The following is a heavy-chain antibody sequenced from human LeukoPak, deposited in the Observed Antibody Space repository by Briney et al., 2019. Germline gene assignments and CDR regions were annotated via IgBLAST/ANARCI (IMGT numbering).Heavy chain of an antibody. V-gene: IGHV3-7*01. CDR1: GFAFTDYW. CDR3: ARGGGAHY. CDR2: IKQDGSDK. J-gene: IGHJ4*02. D-gene: IGHD3-16*01. Sequence: HPGGSLRLSCVASGFAFTDYWMTWVRQAPGKGLEWVANIKQDGSDKYYVDSVKGRFTISRVNAKNSLYLQMNSLRAEDTAVYYCARGGGAHYWGQGTLVTVSS.